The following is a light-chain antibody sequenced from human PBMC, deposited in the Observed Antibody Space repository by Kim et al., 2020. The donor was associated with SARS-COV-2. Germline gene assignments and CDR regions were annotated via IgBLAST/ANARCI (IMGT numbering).Light chain of an antibody. Sequence: VALGQTARITFGGNNIGSKNVHWYQQKPGQAPVLVIYRDSNRPSGIPERFSGSNSGNTATLTISRAQAGDEADYYCQVWDSSIWVFGGGTQLTVL. V-gene: IGLV3-9*01. CDR2: RDS. CDR1: NIGSKN. CDR3: QVWDSSIWV. J-gene: IGLJ3*02.